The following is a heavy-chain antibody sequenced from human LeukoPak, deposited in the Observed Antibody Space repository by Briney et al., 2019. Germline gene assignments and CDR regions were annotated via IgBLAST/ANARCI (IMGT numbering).Heavy chain of an antibody. CDR2: IYTSGST. CDR3: ARLARYSESPISPLYYYYYMDV. D-gene: IGHD5-12*01. CDR1: GGSISSYY. V-gene: IGHV4-4*07. J-gene: IGHJ6*03. Sequence: SETLSLTCTVSGGSISSYYWSWIRQPAGKGLEWIGRIYTSGSTNYNPSLKSRVTMSVDTSKNQFSLKLSSVTAADTAVYYCARLARYSESPISPLYYYYYMDVWGKGTTVTVSS.